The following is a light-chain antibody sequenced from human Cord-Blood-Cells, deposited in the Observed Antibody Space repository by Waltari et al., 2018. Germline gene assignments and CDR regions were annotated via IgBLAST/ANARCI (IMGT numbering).Light chain of an antibody. CDR1: QSIGSS. CDR3: HPSSRLPWP. J-gene: IGKJ1*01. CDR2: YAS. Sequence: EIVLTQSPDFQSVTPKAKCTLTCRASQSIGSSLHWDLQKPDLSPKILVTYASQSFSGVPSTFSGRGSGTECSLTINSVASEDAATYYWHPSSRLPWPFGQAT. V-gene: IGKV6-21*01.